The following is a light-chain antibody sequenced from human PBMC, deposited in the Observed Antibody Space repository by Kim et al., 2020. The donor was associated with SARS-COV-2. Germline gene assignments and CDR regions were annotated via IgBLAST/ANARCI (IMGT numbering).Light chain of an antibody. Sequence: VKHTCTRGSADSAYAHAWQQQRPQKGPGLLMRLSSDGSNFKGDGFPDRFSGSSSGAERYLTISSLQAEDGADYYCQTWGTGIQEVFGGGTQLTVL. CDR3: QTWGTGIQEV. CDR2: LSSDGSN. CDR1: SADSAYA. J-gene: IGLJ3*02. V-gene: IGLV4-69*01.